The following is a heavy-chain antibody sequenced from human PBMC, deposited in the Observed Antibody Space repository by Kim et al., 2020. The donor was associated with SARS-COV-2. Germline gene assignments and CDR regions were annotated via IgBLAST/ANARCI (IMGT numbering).Heavy chain of an antibody. CDR3: ARGRWELPYARYFQH. V-gene: IGHV4-34*01. CDR1: GASFSGYY. CDR2: INHSGST. J-gene: IGHJ1*01. D-gene: IGHD1-26*01. Sequence: SETLSLTCAVYGASFSGYYWSWIRQPPGKGLEWIGEINHSGSTNYNPSLKSRVTISVDTSKNQFSLKLSSVTAADTAVYYCARGRWELPYARYFQHWGQGTLVTVSS.